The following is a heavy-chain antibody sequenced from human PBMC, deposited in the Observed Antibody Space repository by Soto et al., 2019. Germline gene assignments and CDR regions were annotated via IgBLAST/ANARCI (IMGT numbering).Heavy chain of an antibody. CDR3: ARDRLRLGELSLIGDFDY. V-gene: IGHV3-30*15. D-gene: IGHD3-16*02. Sequence: VQLVESGGSVVQPGRSLRLSCEASGFTFTSYAMHWVRQAPGKGLEWVAVISYDGINEYYADSVKGRFTISRDNSKNMLFLQMSSLRVEDTAVYYCARDRLRLGELSLIGDFDYWGQGTLVTVSS. J-gene: IGHJ4*02. CDR1: GFTFTSYA. CDR2: ISYDGINE.